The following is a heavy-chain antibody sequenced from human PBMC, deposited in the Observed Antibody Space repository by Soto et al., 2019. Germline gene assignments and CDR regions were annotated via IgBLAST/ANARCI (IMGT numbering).Heavy chain of an antibody. CDR3: ATPRYSYGYDLWFYFDY. V-gene: IGHV1-24*01. CDR1: GYTLTELS. D-gene: IGHD5-18*01. Sequence: AXSVKVSCKVSGYTLTELSMHWVRQAPVKGLEWMGGFDPEDGETIYAQKFQGRVTMTEDTSTDTAYMELSRLRSEDTAVYYCATPRYSYGYDLWFYFDYWGQGTLVTVSS. CDR2: FDPEDGET. J-gene: IGHJ4*02.